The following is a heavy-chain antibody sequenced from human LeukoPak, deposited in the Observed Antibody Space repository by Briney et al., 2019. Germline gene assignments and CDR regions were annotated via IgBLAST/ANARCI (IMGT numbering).Heavy chain of an antibody. J-gene: IGHJ4*02. V-gene: IGHV3-21*01. CDR3: ARDRIIFGVDSGKTPVDY. CDR1: GLTFSSYS. CDR2: ISSSSSYI. D-gene: IGHD3-3*02. Sequence: PGGSLRLSRAASGLTFSSYSMNWVRQAPGKGQEGVPSISSSSSYIYYADSVKGRFTIPRDNAKNSLYLQMNSLRAEDTAVYYCARDRIIFGVDSGKTPVDYWGQGTLVTVSS.